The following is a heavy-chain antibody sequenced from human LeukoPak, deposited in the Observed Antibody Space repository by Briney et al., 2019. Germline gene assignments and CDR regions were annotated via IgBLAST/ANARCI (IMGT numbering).Heavy chain of an antibody. V-gene: IGHV3-30*03. CDR2: ISYDGSNK. CDR3: ARRSAAGTTYDY. CDR1: GFTFSSYG. J-gene: IGHJ4*02. Sequence: GGSLRLSCAASGFTFSSYGMHWVRQAPGKGLEWVAVISYDGSNKYYADSVKGRFTISRDNSKNTLYLQMNSLRAEDTALYYCARRSAAGTTYDYWGQGTLVTVSS. D-gene: IGHD6-13*01.